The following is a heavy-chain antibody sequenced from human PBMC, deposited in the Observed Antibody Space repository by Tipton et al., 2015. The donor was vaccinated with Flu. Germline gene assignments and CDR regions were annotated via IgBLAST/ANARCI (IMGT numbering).Heavy chain of an antibody. J-gene: IGHJ2*01. Sequence: GSLRLSCAASGFTFSSYELNWVRQAPGKGLEWVSYISSGNTIYYADSVKGRFTISRDNAKNSLYLQMSSLRAEDTAVYYCARGPYCGRDCYRYWYFDLWGRGTLVTVSS. CDR3: ARGPYCGRDCYRYWYFDL. CDR2: ISSGNTI. CDR1: GFTFSSYE. D-gene: IGHD2-21*01. V-gene: IGHV3-48*03.